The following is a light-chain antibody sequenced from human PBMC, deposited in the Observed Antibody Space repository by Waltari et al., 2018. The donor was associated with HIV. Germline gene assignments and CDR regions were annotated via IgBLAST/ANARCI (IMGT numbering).Light chain of an antibody. CDR3: CSYAGSRV. CDR1: SSDVGRYNL. J-gene: IGLJ3*02. CDR2: EVS. V-gene: IGLV2-23*02. Sequence: QSALTQPAAVSGSPGTSITISCTGTSSDVGRYNLVSWYQQHPGKAPKLMIYEVSKRPSGVSNRFSGSKSGNTASLTISGLQAEDEADYYCCSYAGSRVFGGGTKLTVL.